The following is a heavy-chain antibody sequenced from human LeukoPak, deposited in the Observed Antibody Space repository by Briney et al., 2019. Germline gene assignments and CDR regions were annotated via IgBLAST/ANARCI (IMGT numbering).Heavy chain of an antibody. V-gene: IGHV4-34*01. J-gene: IGHJ1*01. D-gene: IGHD6-13*01. CDR3: ARKLGIAATGYFQH. CDR2: IDHSGST. CDR1: GGSFSGGSFSGYS. Sequence: SETLSLTCAVYGGSFSGGSFSGYSWSWIRQPPGKGLEWIGEIDHSGSTNYNPSLKSRVTISLDTSKNQFSLKLSSVTAADTAVYYCARKLGIAATGYFQHWGQGTLVTVSS.